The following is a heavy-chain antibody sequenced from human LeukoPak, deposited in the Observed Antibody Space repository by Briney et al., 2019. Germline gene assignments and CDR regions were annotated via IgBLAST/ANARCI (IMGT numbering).Heavy chain of an antibody. D-gene: IGHD5-18*01. CDR2: IYYSGST. V-gene: IGHV4-31*03. J-gene: IGHJ4*02. Sequence: SQTLSLTCTVSGGSISSGGYYWSWIRQHPGKGLEWIGYIYYSGSTYYNPSLKSRVTISVDTSKNQFSLKLSSVTAADTAVYYCATGGGEVDTAMVYWGQGTLVTVSS. CDR3: ATGGGEVDTAMVY. CDR1: GGSISSGGYY.